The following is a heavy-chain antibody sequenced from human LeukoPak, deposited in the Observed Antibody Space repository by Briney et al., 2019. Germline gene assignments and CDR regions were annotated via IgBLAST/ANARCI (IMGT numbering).Heavy chain of an antibody. CDR3: ARDNTVVVVAATGASWFDP. CDR1: GFTFSSYS. Sequence: GGSLRLSCAASGFTFSSYSMNWVRQAPGKGLEWVSYISSSSSTIYYADSVKGRFTISRDNAKNSLYLQMNSLRAEDTAVYYCARDNTVVVVAATGASWFDPWGQGTLVTVSS. CDR2: ISSSSSTI. D-gene: IGHD2-15*01. V-gene: IGHV3-48*04. J-gene: IGHJ5*02.